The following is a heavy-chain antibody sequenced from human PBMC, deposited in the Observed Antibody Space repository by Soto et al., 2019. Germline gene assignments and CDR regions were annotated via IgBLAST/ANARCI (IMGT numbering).Heavy chain of an antibody. CDR3: TTPRPRSHGYGY. CDR2: IKSKADGATT. CDR1: GITLSNAW. V-gene: IGHV3-15*01. D-gene: IGHD5-18*01. J-gene: IGHJ4*02. Sequence: EVQLVESGGGLVKPGGSLRLSCAASGITLSNAWMTWVRQAPGKGLEWVGRIKSKADGATTEYGSPVKDRFIISRDDSENTLALQMNSLKTYDTAVYYCTTPRPRSHGYGYWGQVTLVTASS.